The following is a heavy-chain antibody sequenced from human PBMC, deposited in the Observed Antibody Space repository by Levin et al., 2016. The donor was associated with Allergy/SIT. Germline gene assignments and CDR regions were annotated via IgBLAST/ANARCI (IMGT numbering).Heavy chain of an antibody. CDR3: ARDLNWNSGMDV. J-gene: IGHJ6*02. CDR1: GGTFSSYT. CDR2: IIPILGIA. D-gene: IGHD1-20*01. Sequence: SVKVSCKASGGTFSSYTISWVRQAPGQGLEWMGRIIPILGIANYAQKFQGRVTITADKSTSTAYMELSSLRSEDTAVYYCARDLNWNSGMDVWGQGTTVTVSS. V-gene: IGHV1-69*04.